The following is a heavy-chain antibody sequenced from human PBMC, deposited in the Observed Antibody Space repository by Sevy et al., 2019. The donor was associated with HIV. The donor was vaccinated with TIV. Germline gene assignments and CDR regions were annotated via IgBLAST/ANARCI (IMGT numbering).Heavy chain of an antibody. Sequence: GGSLRLSCAASGFPFSSYAMHWVRQAPGKGLEWVAVISYDGSNKYYADSVKGRFTISRDNSKNTLYLLMNGLRARDTAVYYWAGDMGVFARNNGRASDAFDIWGQGTMVTVSS. CDR1: GFPFSSYA. CDR3: AGDMGVFARNNGRASDAFDI. V-gene: IGHV3-30-3*01. D-gene: IGHD1-1*01. CDR2: ISYDGSNK. J-gene: IGHJ3*02.